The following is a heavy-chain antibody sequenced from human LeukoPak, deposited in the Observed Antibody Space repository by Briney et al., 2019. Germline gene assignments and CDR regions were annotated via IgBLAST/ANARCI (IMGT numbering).Heavy chain of an antibody. CDR1: AGSISSAGYY. J-gene: IGHJ3*02. D-gene: IGHD5-24*01. V-gene: IGHV4-61*02. CDR3: ARVFCRGGNNYDGFDI. CDR2: IYASGSA. Sequence: SETLSLTCTVSAGSISSAGYYWSWIRQPAGKGLEWIGRIYASGSANYNPSLKSRVTISIDTSKNQFSLKLTSVTAADTAVYYCARVFCRGGNNYDGFDIWGQGTMVTVSS.